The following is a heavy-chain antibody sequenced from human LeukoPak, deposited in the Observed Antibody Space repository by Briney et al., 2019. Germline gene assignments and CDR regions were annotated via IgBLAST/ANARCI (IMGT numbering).Heavy chain of an antibody. V-gene: IGHV1-2*06. CDR1: GYTFTGYY. Sequence: GASVKVSCKASGYTFTGYYMHWVRQAPGQGLEWMGRINPNSGGTNYAQKFQGRVTMSRDTSISTAYMELSRLRSDDTAVYYCARDPVYHPNIVVVPAAIGRWFDPWGQGTLVTVSS. CDR3: ARDPVYHPNIVVVPAAIGRWFDP. J-gene: IGHJ5*02. CDR2: INPNSGGT. D-gene: IGHD2-2*01.